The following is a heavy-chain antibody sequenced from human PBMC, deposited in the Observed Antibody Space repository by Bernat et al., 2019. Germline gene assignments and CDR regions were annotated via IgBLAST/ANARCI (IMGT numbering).Heavy chain of an antibody. Sequence: EVQLVESGGGLVQPGGSLRLSCEASGFTFSDHGMSWVRQAPGKGLEWVSAITSGGSTYRADSVKGRFTISRDTSKNTLYLQMNSLRPEDTAVYYCAKSGSGNFFDYWGQEPWSPSPQ. CDR1: GFTFSDHG. CDR2: ITSGGST. CDR3: AKSGSGNFFDY. V-gene: IGHV3-23*04. J-gene: IGHJ4*01. D-gene: IGHD3-10*01.